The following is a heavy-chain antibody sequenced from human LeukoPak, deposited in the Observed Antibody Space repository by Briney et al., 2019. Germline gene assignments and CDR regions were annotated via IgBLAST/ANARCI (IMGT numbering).Heavy chain of an antibody. CDR1: GFIFNNYA. CDR3: AKDNRRHYTSGPNPDSLH. D-gene: IGHD6-19*01. CDR2: ISWNSGSI. J-gene: IGHJ4*02. V-gene: IGHV3-9*01. Sequence: GGSLRLSCAGSGFIFNNYAMHWVRQPPGKGLEWVSGISWNSGSIDYADSVKGRFTTSRDNAKNSLYLQMNSLRVEDTAFYYCAKDNRRHYTSGPNPDSLHWGQGALVTVSS.